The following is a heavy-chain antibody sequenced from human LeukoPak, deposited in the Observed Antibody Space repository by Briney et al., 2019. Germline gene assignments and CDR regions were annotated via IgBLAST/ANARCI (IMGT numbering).Heavy chain of an antibody. CDR3: ARGVVVTAIVDV. Sequence: ASVKVSCKASGYTFTGYYMHWVRQAPGQGLEWMGWINPNSGGTNYAQKFQGRVTMTRDTSISTAYMELSSLRSEDTAVYYCARGVVVTAIVDVWGQGTTVTVSS. D-gene: IGHD2-21*02. CDR1: GYTFTGYY. CDR2: INPNSGGT. V-gene: IGHV1-2*02. J-gene: IGHJ6*02.